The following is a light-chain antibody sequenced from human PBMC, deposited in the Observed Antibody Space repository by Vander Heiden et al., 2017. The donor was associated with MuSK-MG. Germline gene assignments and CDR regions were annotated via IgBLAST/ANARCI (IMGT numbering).Light chain of an antibody. CDR2: KDN. CDR1: SSNTGSTY. CDR3: AAWDGSLSIWL. Sequence: QSVLTQPPSASGTPGQRVTISCSGSSSNTGSTYVYWYKQLPGTAPKLLIYKDNQRPSGVPDRFSGSKSGTSASLAISGLWSEDEADYYCAAWDGSLSIWLFGGGTKLTVL. J-gene: IGLJ3*02. V-gene: IGLV1-47*03.